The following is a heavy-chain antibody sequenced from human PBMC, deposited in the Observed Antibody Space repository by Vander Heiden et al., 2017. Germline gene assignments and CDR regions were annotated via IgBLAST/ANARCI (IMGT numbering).Heavy chain of an antibody. CDR1: GISFSNYG. J-gene: IGHJ6*02. Sequence: QQQPVGSGGGVVQPGRSLSLSCAAAGISFSNYGMHWVRQAPGKGLESVALIAYDGSNQTYADSVKGRFTISRDNSKNTLYLQMNSLRAEDTAIYYCAKDWKWEQLYYGMNVWGQGTTVTVAS. D-gene: IGHD1-26*01. V-gene: IGHV3-30*18. CDR3: AKDWKWEQLYYGMNV. CDR2: IAYDGSNQ.